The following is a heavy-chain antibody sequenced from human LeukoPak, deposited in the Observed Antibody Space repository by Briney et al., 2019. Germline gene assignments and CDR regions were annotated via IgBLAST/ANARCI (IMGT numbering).Heavy chain of an antibody. CDR3: ARVGEIAVAVYYFDY. V-gene: IGHV1-2*04. CDR2: INPNSGGT. CDR1: GYTFTGYY. J-gene: IGHJ4*02. Sequence: ASVKVSCKASGYTFTGYYMHWVRQAPGQGLEWMGWINPNSGGTNYAQKFQGWVTMTRDTSISTAYMELSRLRSDDTAVYYCARVGEIAVAVYYFDYWGQGTLFTVSS. D-gene: IGHD6-19*01.